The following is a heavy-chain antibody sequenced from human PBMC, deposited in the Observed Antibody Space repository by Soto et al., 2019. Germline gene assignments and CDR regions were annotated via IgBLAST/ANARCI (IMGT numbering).Heavy chain of an antibody. CDR3: ASTGAVDTAMVIDY. J-gene: IGHJ4*02. D-gene: IGHD5-18*01. V-gene: IGHV4-59*01. CDR2: IYYSGST. Sequence: SETLSLTCTVSVGSISSYYWSWIRQPPGKGLEWIGYIYYSGSTNYNPSLKSRVTMSVDTSKNQFSLKLSSVTAADTAVYYCASTGAVDTAMVIDYWGQGTLVTVSS. CDR1: VGSISSYY.